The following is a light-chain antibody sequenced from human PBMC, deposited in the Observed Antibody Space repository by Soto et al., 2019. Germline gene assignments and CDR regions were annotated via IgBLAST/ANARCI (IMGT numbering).Light chain of an antibody. CDR2: GAS. J-gene: IGKJ4*01. V-gene: IGKV3-20*01. CDR1: QSVSSGY. Sequence: EIVLTQSPGTLSLSAWERATLSCMASQSVSSGYLAWYQQKRGQAPRLLIYGASSRATGIPDRFSGSGSETDFTLTISRLEPEDFAVFFCQQYGRSPFTFGGGTKVDIK. CDR3: QQYGRSPFT.